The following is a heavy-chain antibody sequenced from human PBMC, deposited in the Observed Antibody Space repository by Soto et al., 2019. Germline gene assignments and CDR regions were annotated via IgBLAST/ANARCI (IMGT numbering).Heavy chain of an antibody. D-gene: IGHD2-21*02. J-gene: IGHJ4*02. CDR3: ARGSDCGGDCYSGEFDY. Sequence: PSETLSLTCAVYGGSFSGYYWSWIRQPPGKGLEWIGEINHSGSTNYNPSLKSRVTKTVDTSKNQFSLKLSSVTAADTAVYYCARGSDCGGDCYSGEFDYWGQGTLVTVSS. V-gene: IGHV4-34*01. CDR2: INHSGST. CDR1: GGSFSGYY.